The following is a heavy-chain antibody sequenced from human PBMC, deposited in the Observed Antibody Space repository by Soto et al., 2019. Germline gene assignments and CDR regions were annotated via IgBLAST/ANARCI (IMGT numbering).Heavy chain of an antibody. V-gene: IGHV4-39*01. D-gene: IGHD3-22*01. CDR1: GDSISSSSYY. CDR2: IYYSGST. Sequence: QLQLQESGPGLVKPSETLSLTCTVSGDSISSSSYYWGWIRQPPGKGLEWIGSIYYSGSTYYNPSLKSRVTISVDTSKNQFSLKLSSVTAADTAVYYCARHADGGRGSSVYRALDYWGQGTLVTVSS. J-gene: IGHJ4*02. CDR3: ARHADGGRGSSVYRALDY.